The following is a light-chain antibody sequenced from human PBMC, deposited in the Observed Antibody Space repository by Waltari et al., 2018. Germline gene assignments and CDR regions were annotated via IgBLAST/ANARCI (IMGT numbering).Light chain of an antibody. CDR1: QSVGTS. Sequence: EIFLTQSPATLSVSAGERAALSCRASQSVGTSLAWYQHRARQAPRLLIYAASKRAAGIPARFSGRGSGTDFTLVFDTLEPEDFAVYYCQQRNTWPRTFGQGTKVEI. V-gene: IGKV3-11*01. CDR2: AAS. J-gene: IGKJ1*01. CDR3: QQRNTWPRT.